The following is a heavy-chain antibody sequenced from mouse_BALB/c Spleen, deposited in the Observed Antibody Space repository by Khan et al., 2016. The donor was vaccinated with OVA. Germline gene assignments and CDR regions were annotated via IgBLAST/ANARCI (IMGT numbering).Heavy chain of an antibody. V-gene: IGHV2-9*02. D-gene: IGHD1-1*01. Sequence: VQLKESGPGLVAPSQTLSITCTVSGFSLTSYGVHWVRQPPGKGLAWLGVIWAGGSTNHNSALMSRLSISTDNSKSQAFIQMTSLQTEDTAMDYCARAFYYGAWCAYWGQGTLVTVSA. CDR1: GFSLTSYG. CDR3: ARAFYYGAWCAY. CDR2: IWAGGST. J-gene: IGHJ3*01.